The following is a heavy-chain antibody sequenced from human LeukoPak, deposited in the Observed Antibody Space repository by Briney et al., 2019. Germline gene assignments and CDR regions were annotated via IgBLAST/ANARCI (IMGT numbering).Heavy chain of an antibody. J-gene: IGHJ4*02. D-gene: IGHD2-2*01. Sequence: GGSLRLSCAASGFTFSSYAMSWARQAPGKGLEWVSATSGSGGSTYYADSVKGRFTISRDNSKNTLYLQMNSLRAEDTAVYYCAKGSFGYCSSTSCYRSPNDYWGQGTLVTVSS. CDR2: TSGSGGST. CDR1: GFTFSSYA. V-gene: IGHV3-23*01. CDR3: AKGSFGYCSSTSCYRSPNDY.